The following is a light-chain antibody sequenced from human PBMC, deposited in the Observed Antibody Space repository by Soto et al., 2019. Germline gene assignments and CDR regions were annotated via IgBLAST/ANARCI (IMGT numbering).Light chain of an antibody. J-gene: IGKJ3*01. Sequence: TQSPSSLSASVGDRVTITCRASQGIANHLAWYQQKPGKAPNLLIYAASTLQSGVPSRFSGSGFGTDFTLTISSLQPEDVATYYCHKYKSAPYTFGPGTKVDI. V-gene: IGKV1-27*01. CDR1: QGIANH. CDR2: AAS. CDR3: HKYKSAPYT.